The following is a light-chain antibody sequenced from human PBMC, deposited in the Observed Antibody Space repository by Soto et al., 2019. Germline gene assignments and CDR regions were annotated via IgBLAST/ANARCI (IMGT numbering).Light chain of an antibody. CDR3: QQYGSSLLT. CDR1: QSVSSSY. Sequence: EIVITQSPATLSVSPGERATLSCRASQSVSSSYLAWYHQKPGQAPRLLIFGASGRATGIPERFSGSGSGTDFSLTISRLEPEDSAVYYCQQYGSSLLTFGGGTKVDIK. J-gene: IGKJ4*01. CDR2: GAS. V-gene: IGKV3-20*01.